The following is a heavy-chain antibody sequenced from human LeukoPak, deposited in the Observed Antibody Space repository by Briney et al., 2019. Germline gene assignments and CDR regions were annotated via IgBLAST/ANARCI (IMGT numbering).Heavy chain of an antibody. CDR3: AADLQAFAFDS. D-gene: IGHD3-3*02. CDR2: IYYSGNT. J-gene: IGHJ3*02. V-gene: IGHV4-59*12. Sequence: SETLSLTCTVSGGSISGYYWSWIRQPPGKGLEWIGYIYYSGNTYYNPSLKSRVSISVDTSKNQFSLKLNSVTAADSAMYYCAADLQAFAFDSWGGGRMVTVSS. CDR1: GGSISGYY.